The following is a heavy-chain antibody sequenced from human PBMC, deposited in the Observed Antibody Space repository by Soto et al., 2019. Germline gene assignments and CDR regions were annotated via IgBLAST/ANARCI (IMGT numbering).Heavy chain of an antibody. J-gene: IGHJ6*03. Sequence: EVQLVESGGGLVQPGGSLRLSCAASGFTFSSYWMHWVRQAPGKGLVWVSRINSDGSSTSYADSVKGRFTISRDNAKNTLYLEMNSLRAEDTAVYYCASSSWSYYMDVWGKGTTVTVSS. CDR3: ASSSWSYYMDV. CDR2: INSDGSST. CDR1: GFTFSSYW. D-gene: IGHD6-13*01. V-gene: IGHV3-74*01.